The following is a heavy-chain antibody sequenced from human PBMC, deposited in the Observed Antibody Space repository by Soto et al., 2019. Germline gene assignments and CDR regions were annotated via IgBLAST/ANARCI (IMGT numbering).Heavy chain of an antibody. CDR3: ERDPSPVYSNVCYDVFDL. J-gene: IGHJ3*01. V-gene: IGHV3-7*01. CDR1: GFTFSNYW. Sequence: GGSLRLSCAASGFTFSNYWMTWVRQAPGKGLEWVANIAQDESERNYLDSVKGRFTISRDNAANSLYLQMNSLRAEDTAVYYCERDPSPVYSNVCYDVFDLWGRGTMVTV. D-gene: IGHD1-26*01. CDR2: IAQDESER.